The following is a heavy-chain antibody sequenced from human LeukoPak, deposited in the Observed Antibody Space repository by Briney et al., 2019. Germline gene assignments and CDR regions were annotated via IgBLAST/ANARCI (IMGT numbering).Heavy chain of an antibody. D-gene: IGHD3-10*01. J-gene: IGHJ3*02. V-gene: IGHV4-39*07. Sequence: PSETLSLTCTVSGGSISSSSYHWGWIRQPPGKGLEWIGTIYSGGSTNYNPSLKSRVTISVDTSKNQFSLKLSSVTAADTAVYYCAGGGAGYAFDIWGQGTMVTVSS. CDR2: IYSGGST. CDR3: AGGGAGYAFDI. CDR1: GGSISSSSYH.